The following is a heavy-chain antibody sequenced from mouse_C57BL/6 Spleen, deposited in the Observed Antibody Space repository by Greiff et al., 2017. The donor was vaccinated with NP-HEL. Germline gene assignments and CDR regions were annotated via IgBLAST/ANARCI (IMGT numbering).Heavy chain of an antibody. CDR2: ISYSGST. V-gene: IGHV3-8*01. D-gene: IGHD1-1*01. J-gene: IGHJ1*03. CDR1: GYSITSDY. Sequence: VQLKESGPGLAKPSQPLSLTCSVPGYSITSDYWNWIRKFPGNKLEYMGYISYSGSTYYNPSLKSRISITRDTSKNQYYLQLNSVTTEDTATYYWARMRGDYYGSSYRYFDVWGTGTTVTVSS. CDR3: ARMRGDYYGSSYRYFDV.